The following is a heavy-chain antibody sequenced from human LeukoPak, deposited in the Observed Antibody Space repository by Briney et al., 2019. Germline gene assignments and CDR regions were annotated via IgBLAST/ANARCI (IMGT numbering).Heavy chain of an antibody. CDR2: IHYSGST. D-gene: IGHD3-10*01. V-gene: IGHV4-59*01. CDR3: ARVGFGEFVANWFDP. Sequence: SQTLSLTCTVSGGSISSYYWSWIRQPPGKGLEWIGYIHYSGSTNYNPSLKSRVTISVDTSKSQFSLKLSSVTAADTAVYYCARVGFGEFVANWFDPWGQGTLVTVSS. CDR1: GGSISSYY. J-gene: IGHJ5*02.